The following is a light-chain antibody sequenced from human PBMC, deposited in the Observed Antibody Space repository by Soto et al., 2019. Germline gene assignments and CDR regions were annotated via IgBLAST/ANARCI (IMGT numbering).Light chain of an antibody. CDR1: QSVSSSY. J-gene: IGKJ1*01. Sequence: EIVLTQSPGTLSLSPGERATLSCRASQSVSSSYLAWYQQKPGQAPRLLIYGASKRASGIPARFSGSGSGTEFTLTISRLRSEDFAVYCQQYGSPGTFGQGTKVDI. CDR2: GAS. CDR3: QQYGSPGT. V-gene: IGKV3-20*01.